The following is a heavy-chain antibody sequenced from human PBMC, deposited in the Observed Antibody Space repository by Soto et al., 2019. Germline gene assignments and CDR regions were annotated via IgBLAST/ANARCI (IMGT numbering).Heavy chain of an antibody. CDR2: IYSGGST. J-gene: IGHJ5*02. D-gene: IGHD3-22*01. CDR1: GFTVSSNY. Sequence: GGSLRLSCAASGFTVSSNYMSWVRQAPGKGLEWVSVIYSGGSTYYADSVKGRFTISRDNSKNTLYLQMNSLRAEDTAVYYCARVRGDYDSSGYYDLNWFDPWGQGTLVTVS. V-gene: IGHV3-53*01. CDR3: ARVRGDYDSSGYYDLNWFDP.